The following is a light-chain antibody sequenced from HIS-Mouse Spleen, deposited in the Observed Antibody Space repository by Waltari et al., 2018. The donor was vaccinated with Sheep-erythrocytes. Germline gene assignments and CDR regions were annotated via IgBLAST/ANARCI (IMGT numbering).Light chain of an antibody. Sequence: QSVLTQPPSASGTPGQRVTISCSGSSSNIGSNTVNWYQQLPGTAPKLLSYSNNPRPSGVPDRFSGSKSGTSASLAISGLQSEDEADYYCAAWDDSLNVWVFGGGTKLTVL. CDR1: SSNIGSNT. J-gene: IGLJ3*02. CDR3: AAWDDSLNVWV. CDR2: SNN. V-gene: IGLV1-44*01.